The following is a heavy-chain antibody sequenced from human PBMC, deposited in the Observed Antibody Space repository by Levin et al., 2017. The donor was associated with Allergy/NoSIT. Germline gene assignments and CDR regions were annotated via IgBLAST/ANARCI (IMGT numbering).Heavy chain of an antibody. Sequence: SCAASGFTFSDYYMSWIRQAPGKGLEWVSYISSSGSPIYYADSVKGRFTISRDNAKNSLYLQMNSLRAEDTAVYYCARGTIFGMVIAVGAFDIWGQGTMVTVSS. CDR1: GFTFSDYY. CDR2: ISSSGSPI. V-gene: IGHV3-11*01. CDR3: ARGTIFGMVIAVGAFDI. D-gene: IGHD3-3*01. J-gene: IGHJ3*02.